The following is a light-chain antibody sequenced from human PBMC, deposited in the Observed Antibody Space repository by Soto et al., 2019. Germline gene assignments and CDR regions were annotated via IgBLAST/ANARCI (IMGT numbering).Light chain of an antibody. CDR2: ASS. J-gene: IGKJ5*01. CDR3: QHYGTSLLT. V-gene: IGKV3-20*01. CDR1: QSVSSN. Sequence: EIVMTQSPATLSVSPGERATLSCRASQSVSSNLAWYQQKPGQAPRLLIYASSNRATGIPDRFSGSASGADFTLTIDRLEPEDFAVYYCQHYGTSLLTFGQGTRLEIK.